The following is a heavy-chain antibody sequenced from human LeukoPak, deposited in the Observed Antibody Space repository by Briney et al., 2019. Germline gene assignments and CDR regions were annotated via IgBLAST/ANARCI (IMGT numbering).Heavy chain of an antibody. J-gene: IGHJ4*02. Sequence: GGSLRLSCAASGFTFSSYAMRWVRQAPGKGLEWVSSISGSGGSTYYADSVKGRFTISRDNSKNTLYLQMNSLRAEDTAVYYCAKHYGSGNYYNYLDYWGQGTLVTVSS. D-gene: IGHD3-10*01. CDR2: ISGSGGST. V-gene: IGHV3-23*01. CDR3: AKHYGSGNYYNYLDY. CDR1: GFTFSSYA.